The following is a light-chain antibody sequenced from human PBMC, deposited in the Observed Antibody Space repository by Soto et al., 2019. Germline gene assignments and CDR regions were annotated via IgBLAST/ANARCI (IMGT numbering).Light chain of an antibody. CDR3: QQYGSAPRT. CDR2: DAS. CDR1: QSVSSDS. V-gene: IGKV3-20*01. Sequence: EIVLTLSPGTLSLSPGERAILSCRASQSVSSDSLAWYRQKPGQAPRLLVYDASSRATGIPDRFSGSGSGTDFTLTISRLEPEDFAVYYCQQYGSAPRTFGQGTKVEIK. J-gene: IGKJ1*01.